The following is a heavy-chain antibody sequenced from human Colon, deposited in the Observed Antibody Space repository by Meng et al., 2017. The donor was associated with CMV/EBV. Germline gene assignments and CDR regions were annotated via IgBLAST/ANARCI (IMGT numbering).Heavy chain of an antibody. V-gene: IGHV3-23*01. D-gene: IGHD2-2*02. CDR1: GFTFSSYA. CDR3: AKYIVVVPAAIKLTYYYGMDV. Sequence: GESLKISCAASGFTFSSYAMSWVRQAPRKGLEWVSAISGSGGSTYYADSVKGRFTISRDNSKNTLYLQMNSLRAEDTAVYYCAKYIVVVPAAIKLTYYYGMDVWGQGTTVTVSS. J-gene: IGHJ6*02. CDR2: ISGSGGST.